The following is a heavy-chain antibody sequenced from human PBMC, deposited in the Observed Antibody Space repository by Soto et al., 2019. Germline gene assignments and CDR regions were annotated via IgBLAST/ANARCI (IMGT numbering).Heavy chain of an antibody. CDR3: ASPAMVLAGAFDI. D-gene: IGHD2-15*01. V-gene: IGHV1-69*13. Sequence: GASVKVSCKASGGTFSSYAISWVRQAPGQGLEWMGGIIPIFGTANYAQKFQGRVTITADESTSTAYMELSSLRSEDTAVYYCASPAMVLAGAFDIWGQGTMVTVSS. J-gene: IGHJ3*02. CDR2: IIPIFGTA. CDR1: GGTFSSYA.